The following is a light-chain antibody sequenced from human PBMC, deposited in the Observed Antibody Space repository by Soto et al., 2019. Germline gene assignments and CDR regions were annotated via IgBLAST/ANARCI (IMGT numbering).Light chain of an antibody. CDR1: QSVSSIY. CDR3: QQFGTSPPST. V-gene: IGKV3-20*01. J-gene: IGKJ5*01. Sequence: EIVLTQSPGTLSLSPGERATLSCRASQSVSSIYFAWYQQKPGQAPRLLIYGASSRATGIPDRFSGSGSGTDFTLTISRLEPEDFAVYYCQQFGTSPPSTFGQGTRLDIK. CDR2: GAS.